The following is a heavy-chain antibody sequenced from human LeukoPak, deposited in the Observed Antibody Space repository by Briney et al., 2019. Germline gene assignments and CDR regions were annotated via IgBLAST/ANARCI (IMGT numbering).Heavy chain of an antibody. CDR3: ARAMARFGVNDAFDI. CDR2: IWYDGSNK. Sequence: GRSLRLSCAASGFTFSSYGMHWVRQAPGKGLEWVAVIWYDGSNKYYADSVKGRFTISRDNSKNTLYLQMNSLRAEDTAVYYCARAMARFGVNDAFDIWGQGTMVTVSS. V-gene: IGHV3-33*01. CDR1: GFTFSSYG. D-gene: IGHD3-10*01. J-gene: IGHJ3*02.